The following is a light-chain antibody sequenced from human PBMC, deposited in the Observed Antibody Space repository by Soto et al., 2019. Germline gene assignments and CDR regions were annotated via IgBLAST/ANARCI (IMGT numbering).Light chain of an antibody. J-gene: IGKJ5*01. Sequence: EIVMTQSPATLSVSPEERATLSCRASQSVSGNLAWYQQKTGQAPRLLIYGASTMATGIPSRFSGSGSGTEFTRTISSLQSEDFAVYYCQQDNNWPPITFGQGTRLESK. CDR3: QQDNNWPPIT. CDR1: QSVSGN. CDR2: GAS. V-gene: IGKV3-15*01.